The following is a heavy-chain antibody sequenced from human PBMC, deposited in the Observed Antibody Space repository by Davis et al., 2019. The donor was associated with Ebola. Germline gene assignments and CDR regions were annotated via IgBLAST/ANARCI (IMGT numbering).Heavy chain of an antibody. J-gene: IGHJ3*02. D-gene: IGHD2-15*01. CDR1: GYTFTGYY. CDR2: INPNSGGT. CDR3: ARPLDGPGGGFDI. Sequence: ASVKVSCKASGYTFTGYYMHWVRQAPGQGLEWMGWINPNSGGTNYAQKFQGWVTMTRDTSISTAYMELSRLRSDDTAVYYCARPLDGPGGGFDIWGQGTMVTVSS. V-gene: IGHV1-2*04.